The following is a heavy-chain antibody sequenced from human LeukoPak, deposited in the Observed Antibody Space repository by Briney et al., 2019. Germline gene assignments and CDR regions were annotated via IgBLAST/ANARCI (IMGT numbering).Heavy chain of an antibody. D-gene: IGHD4-17*01. V-gene: IGHV1-46*01. Sequence: ASVKVSCKASGYTFTSYYMHWVRQAPGQGLEWMGIINPSGGSTSYAQKFQGRVTMTRDTSTSTVYMEVSRLRSDDTAVYYCVRGLTTVATWLYLWGRGTLVTVSS. CDR3: VRGLTTVATWLYL. CDR2: INPSGGST. CDR1: GYTFTSYY. J-gene: IGHJ2*01.